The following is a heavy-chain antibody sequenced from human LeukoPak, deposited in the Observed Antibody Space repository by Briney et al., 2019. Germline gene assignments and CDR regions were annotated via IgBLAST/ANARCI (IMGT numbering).Heavy chain of an antibody. CDR1: GFTVSSNY. Sequence: PGGSLRLSCAASGFTVSSNYMTWVRQAPGKGLEWVSVIYSGGSTYYGDSVKGRFTISRDNSKNTLYLPMNSLRAEDTAEYYCARDRRYCSGSSCCSGVDYWGQGTLVTVSS. V-gene: IGHV3-53*01. D-gene: IGHD2-15*01. J-gene: IGHJ4*02. CDR2: IYSGGST. CDR3: ARDRRYCSGSSCCSGVDY.